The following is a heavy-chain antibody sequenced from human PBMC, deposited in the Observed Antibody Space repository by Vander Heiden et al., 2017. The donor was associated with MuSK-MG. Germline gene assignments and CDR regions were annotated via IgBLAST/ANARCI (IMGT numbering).Heavy chain of an antibody. J-gene: IGHJ3*02. CDR1: GYTFTSYA. D-gene: IGHD2-15*01. CDR2: INAGNGNT. CDR3: ATGTVVAATIFDI. Sequence: QVQLVQSGAEVKKPGASVKVSCKASGYTFTSYAMHWVRQAPGQRLEWMGWINAGNGNTKYSQKFQGRVTITRDTSASTAYMELSSLRSEDTAVYYCATGTVVAATIFDIWGQGTMVTVSS. V-gene: IGHV1-3*01.